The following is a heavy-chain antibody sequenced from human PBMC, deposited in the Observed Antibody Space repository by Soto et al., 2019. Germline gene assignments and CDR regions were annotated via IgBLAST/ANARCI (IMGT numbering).Heavy chain of an antibody. CDR1: GFTFVDYN. CDR3: TRSANDYRDFDY. CDR2: IRSRTYGGTT. D-gene: IGHD4-17*01. J-gene: IGHJ4*02. V-gene: IGHV3-49*04. Sequence: SLKISCVASGFTFVDYNVHWVRQAPGKGLEWIGFIRSRTYGGTTEYAASVKGRFTISRDDSRGVAYLHMNSLKTEDTAVYYCTRSANDYRDFDYWGPGTLVTVSS.